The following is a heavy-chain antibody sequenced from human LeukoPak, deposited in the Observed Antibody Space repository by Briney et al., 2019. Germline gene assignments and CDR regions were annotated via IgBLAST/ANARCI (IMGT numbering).Heavy chain of an antibody. V-gene: IGHV1-69*01. CDR3: ARSSTVTHEDAFDI. CDR2: IIPIFGTA. D-gene: IGHD4-17*01. Sequence: AXVKVSCKASGGTFSSYAISWVRQAPGQGLEWMGGIIPIFGTANYAQKFQGRVTITADESTSTAYMELSSLRSEDTAVYYCARSSTVTHEDAFDIWGQGTMVTVSS. CDR1: GGTFSSYA. J-gene: IGHJ3*02.